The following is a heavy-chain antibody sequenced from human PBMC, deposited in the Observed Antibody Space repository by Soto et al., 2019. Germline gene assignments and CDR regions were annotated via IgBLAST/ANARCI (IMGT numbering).Heavy chain of an antibody. Sequence: EVQVLESGGGLVQPGGSLRLSCAASGFTFSLCAMSWVRQAPGKGLEWVSSMRSSGGDTYYADSVRGRFTISRDDSKNTLYLQMNSLRVEDTAWYYCAKGHRNSSYDFDFWGQGTLVTVSS. CDR2: MRSSGGDT. D-gene: IGHD3-16*02. CDR1: GFTFSLCA. CDR3: AKGHRNSSYDFDF. V-gene: IGHV3-23*01. J-gene: IGHJ4*02.